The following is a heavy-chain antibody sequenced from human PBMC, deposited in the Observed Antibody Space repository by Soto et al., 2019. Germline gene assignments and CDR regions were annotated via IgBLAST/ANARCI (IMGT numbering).Heavy chain of an antibody. CDR1: GFTFSSFA. CDR2: ISDSGGST. Sequence: GGSLRLSCAASGFTFSSFAMSWVRQAPGKGLEWVSVISDSGGSTYYADSVRGRFTISRDNSKSTLFLQMNSLRGDDTAIYYCAKPISGYYAPSDHWGQGTQVTV. V-gene: IGHV3-23*01. D-gene: IGHD3-22*01. CDR3: AKPISGYYAPSDH. J-gene: IGHJ4*02.